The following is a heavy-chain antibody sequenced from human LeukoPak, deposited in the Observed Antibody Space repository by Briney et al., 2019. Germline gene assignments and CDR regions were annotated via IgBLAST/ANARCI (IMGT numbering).Heavy chain of an antibody. CDR1: GYTFTTYG. D-gene: IGHD2-2*01. J-gene: IGHJ5*02. V-gene: IGHV1-18*01. CDR2: ISAYTGNT. CDR3: ARAIVVVTAAIFPNWFDP. Sequence: ASVKVSCKASGYTFTTYGISWVRQAPGQGLEWMGWISAYTGNTNYAQNFQGRVTMTTDTSTSTAYMELRSLRSDDPAVYYCARAIVVVTAAIFPNWFDPWGQGTLVTVSS.